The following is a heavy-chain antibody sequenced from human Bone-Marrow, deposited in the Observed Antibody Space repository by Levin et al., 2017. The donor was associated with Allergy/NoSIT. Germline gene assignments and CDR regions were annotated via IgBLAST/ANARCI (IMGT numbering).Heavy chain of an antibody. J-gene: IGHJ3*01. CDR3: ARMSLGYCIGDNCYFADSFDV. V-gene: IGHV2-26*01. CDR1: GFSLSNARMG. CDR2: IFANDEE. Sequence: SGPTLVKPPESLTLTCTVSGFSLSNARMGVSWIRQPPGKALEWLAHIFANDEETYSTSLKSRLTISKDTSKRQVVLTMTNMDPVDTATYYCARMSLGYCIGDNCYFADSFDVWGQGTMVTVSS. D-gene: IGHD2-15*01.